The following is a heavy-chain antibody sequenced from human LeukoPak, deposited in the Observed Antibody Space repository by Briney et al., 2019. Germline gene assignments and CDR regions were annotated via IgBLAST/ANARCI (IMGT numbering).Heavy chain of an antibody. Sequence: GGSLRLSCAASGFTFSSYWMSWVRQAPGKGLEWVANIKQDGSEKYYVDSVKGRFTISRDNAKNSLYLQMNSLRAEDTAVYYCARTDGGNSWFYFDYWGQGTLVTVSS. J-gene: IGHJ4*02. D-gene: IGHD6-13*01. CDR1: GFTFSSYW. V-gene: IGHV3-7*01. CDR3: ARTDGGNSWFYFDY. CDR2: IKQDGSEK.